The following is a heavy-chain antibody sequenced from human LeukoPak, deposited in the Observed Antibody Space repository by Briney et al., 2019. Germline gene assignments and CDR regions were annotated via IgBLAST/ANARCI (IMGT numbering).Heavy chain of an antibody. D-gene: IGHD6-6*01. CDR3: ARDPGSSDAFDI. J-gene: IGHJ3*02. V-gene: IGHV4-61*02. CDR2: IYTSGST. Sequence: SQTLSLTCTVSGGSISSGSYYWSWIRQPAGKGLEWIGRIYTSGSTNYNPSLKSRVTISVDTSKNQFPLKLSSVTAADTAVYYCARDPGSSDAFDIWGQGTMVTVSS. CDR1: GGSISSGSYY.